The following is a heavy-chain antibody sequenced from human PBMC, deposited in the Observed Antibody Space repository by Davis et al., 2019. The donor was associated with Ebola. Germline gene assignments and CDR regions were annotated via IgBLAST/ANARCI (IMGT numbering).Heavy chain of an antibody. D-gene: IGHD3-10*01. CDR1: GYTFTGYY. CDR3: ARVVTYYYGSGSHHFDY. Sequence: ASVKVSCKASGYTFTGYYMHWVRQAPGQGLEWMGWINPNSGGTNYAQKFQGRVTMTRDTSISTAYMELSRLRSDDTAVYYCARVVTYYYGSGSHHFDYWGQGTLVTVSS. CDR2: INPNSGGT. V-gene: IGHV1-2*02. J-gene: IGHJ4*02.